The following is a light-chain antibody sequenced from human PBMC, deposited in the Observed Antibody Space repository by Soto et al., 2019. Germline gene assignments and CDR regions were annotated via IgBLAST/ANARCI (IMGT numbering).Light chain of an antibody. J-gene: IGKJ5*01. CDR2: GAS. CDR3: QQYGSF. CDR1: QSVSSN. Sequence: EIVMTQSPATLSVSPGERATLSCRASQSVSSNLAWYQQKPGQAPRLLIYGASTRATGIPARFSGSGSGTEFTLTISSLQSEDFAVYYCQQYGSFFGQGTRLEIK. V-gene: IGKV3-15*01.